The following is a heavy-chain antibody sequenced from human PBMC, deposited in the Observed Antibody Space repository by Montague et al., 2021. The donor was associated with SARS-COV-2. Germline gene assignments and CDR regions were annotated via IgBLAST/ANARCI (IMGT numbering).Heavy chain of an antibody. D-gene: IGHD3-16*01. V-gene: IGHV3-48*02. J-gene: IGHJ4*02. Sequence: SSTIYYADSVKGRFTISRDNAKNSLYLQMNSLRDEDTAVYYCARDLGGYFDYWGQGTLGTVS. CDR3: ARDLGGYFDY. CDR2: SSTI.